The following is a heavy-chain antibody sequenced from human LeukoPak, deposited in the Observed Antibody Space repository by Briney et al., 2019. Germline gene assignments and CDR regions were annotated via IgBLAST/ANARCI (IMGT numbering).Heavy chain of an antibody. Sequence: SETLSLTCTVSGGSISSYYWSWIRQPPGKGLEWIGYIYYSGSTNYNPSLKSRVTISVDTSKNQFSLKLSSVTAADTAVYYCARHLGDCSGGSCYSGAPDYWGQGTLVTVSS. J-gene: IGHJ4*02. CDR1: GGSISSYY. D-gene: IGHD2-15*01. V-gene: IGHV4-59*08. CDR2: IYYSGST. CDR3: ARHLGDCSGGSCYSGAPDY.